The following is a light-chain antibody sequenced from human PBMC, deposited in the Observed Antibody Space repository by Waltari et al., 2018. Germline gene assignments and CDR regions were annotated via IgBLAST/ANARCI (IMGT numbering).Light chain of an antibody. V-gene: IGKV3-11*01. Sequence: SCRASQSSASSLAWYQQRPGQAPRLLIYDAFTRDTGIPARFSGSGSGTDFTLTISSLEPEDFAVYYCQQRSNWPPTFGGGSKVEI. CDR3: QQRSNWPPT. J-gene: IGKJ4*01. CDR2: DAF. CDR1: QSSASS.